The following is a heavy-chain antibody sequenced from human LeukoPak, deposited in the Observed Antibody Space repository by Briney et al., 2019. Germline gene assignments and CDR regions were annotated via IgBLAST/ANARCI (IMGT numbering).Heavy chain of an antibody. J-gene: IGHJ4*02. CDR2: INSDGSST. Sequence: QPGGSLRLSCAASGFTFSSYSMHCVRQAPGKGLVWVSPINSDGSSTSYADSVKGRFTISRDNAKNTLYLQMNSLRAEDTAVYYCARGLYYDFWSGYHDYWGQGTLVTVSS. CDR3: ARGLYYDFWSGYHDY. CDR1: GFTFSSYS. V-gene: IGHV3-74*01. D-gene: IGHD3-3*01.